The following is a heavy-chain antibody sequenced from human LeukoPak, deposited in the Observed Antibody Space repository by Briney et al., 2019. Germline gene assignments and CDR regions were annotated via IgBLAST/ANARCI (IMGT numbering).Heavy chain of an antibody. Sequence: PGGSLRLSCAASGFTFSSYWMSWVRQAPGKGLEWVANIKEDGSEKNYVDSVKGRFTISRDNAKDSLDLQMNSLRVEDTAAYYCGREGGYCSGGRWYFLFDPWGQGTLVTVSS. D-gene: IGHD2-15*01. V-gene: IGHV3-7*04. J-gene: IGHJ5*02. CDR2: IKEDGSEK. CDR3: GREGGYCSGGRWYFLFDP. CDR1: GFTFSSYW.